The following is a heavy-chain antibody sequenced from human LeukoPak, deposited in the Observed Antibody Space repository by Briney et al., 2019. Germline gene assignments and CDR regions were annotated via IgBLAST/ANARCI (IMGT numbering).Heavy chain of an antibody. V-gene: IGHV4-39*01. CDR1: GGSISSSSYY. CDR3: ARGAYNSLYYYYYYYMDV. J-gene: IGHJ6*03. D-gene: IGHD1-1*01. Sequence: SETLSLTCTVSGGSISSSSYYWGWIRQPPGKGLEWIGSIYYSGSTYYNPSLKSRVTISVDTSKNQFSLKLSSVTAADTAVYYCARGAYNSLYYYYYYYMDVWGKGTTVTVSS. CDR2: IYYSGST.